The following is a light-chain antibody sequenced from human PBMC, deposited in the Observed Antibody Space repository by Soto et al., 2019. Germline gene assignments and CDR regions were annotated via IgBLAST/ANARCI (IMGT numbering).Light chain of an antibody. CDR3: SSYTSSITLDV. J-gene: IGLJ1*01. CDR1: SSDVGGYNY. CDR2: EVS. V-gene: IGLV2-14*01. Sequence: QSVLTQPVSVSGSPGQSITISCTGTSSDVGGYNYVSWYQQHAGKAPKLILYEVSSRPSGVSNRFSGSKPGNTASLTISGLQAEDEADYYCSSYTSSITLDVFGTGTKVTVL.